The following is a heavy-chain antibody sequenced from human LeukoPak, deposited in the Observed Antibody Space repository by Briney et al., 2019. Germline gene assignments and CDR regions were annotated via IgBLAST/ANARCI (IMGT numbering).Heavy chain of an antibody. Sequence: GGSLRLSCAASGFTFSSYAMHWARQAPGKGLEWVAVISYDGSNKYYADSVKGRFTISRDNSKNTLYLQMNSLRAEDTAVYYCARAQTYYYDSSGYYFDYWGQGTLVTVSS. J-gene: IGHJ4*02. CDR3: ARAQTYYYDSSGYYFDY. CDR2: ISYDGSNK. D-gene: IGHD3-22*01. V-gene: IGHV3-30-3*01. CDR1: GFTFSSYA.